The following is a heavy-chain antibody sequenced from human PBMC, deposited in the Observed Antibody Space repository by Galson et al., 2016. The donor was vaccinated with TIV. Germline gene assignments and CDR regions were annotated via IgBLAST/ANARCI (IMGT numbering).Heavy chain of an antibody. CDR2: FNPDSGPT. D-gene: IGHD7-27*01. Sequence: SVKVSCKASGYIFINYYIHWVRQAPGQGLEWLGWFNPDSGPTQYAQKFQGRVTMTRDTSISTAYMELRRLISDDTAVYYCARVNWARAFDYWGQGTQVTVSS. CDR3: ARVNWARAFDY. V-gene: IGHV1-2*02. J-gene: IGHJ4*02. CDR1: GYIFINYY.